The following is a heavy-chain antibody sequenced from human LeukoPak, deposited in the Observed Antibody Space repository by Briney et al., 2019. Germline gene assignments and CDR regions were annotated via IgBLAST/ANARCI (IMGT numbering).Heavy chain of an antibody. CDR3: SRAGSRSTPDC. Sequence: PGGSLRLSCAASGFTFSSYCMTWFRQAPGKGLEWVANISPDAGTKYYVASVQGRFTISRDNAKNSLYLQMSSLRADDTALYFCSRAGSRSTPDCCSRGTLVSVSS. D-gene: IGHD2-2*01. CDR1: GFTFSSYC. CDR2: ISPDAGTK. V-gene: IGHV3-7*01. J-gene: IGHJ4*02.